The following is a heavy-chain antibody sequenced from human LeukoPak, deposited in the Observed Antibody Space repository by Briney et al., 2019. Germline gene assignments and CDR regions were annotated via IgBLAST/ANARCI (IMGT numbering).Heavy chain of an antibody. CDR3: ARRMSPTVGGFDP. D-gene: IGHD4-17*01. CDR2: IYYSGST. J-gene: IGHJ5*02. CDR1: GGSISSHY. V-gene: IGHV4-59*11. Sequence: SETLSLTCTVSGGSISSHYWSWIRQPPGKGLEWIGYIYYSGSTNYNTSLKSRVTISVDTSKNQFSLKLSSVTAADTAVYYCARRMSPTVGGFDPWCQGTLVTVSS.